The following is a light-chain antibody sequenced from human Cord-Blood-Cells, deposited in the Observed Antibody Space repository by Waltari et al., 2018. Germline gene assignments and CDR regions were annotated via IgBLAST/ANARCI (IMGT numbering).Light chain of an antibody. CDR3: QQSYSTLRT. J-gene: IGKJ4*01. CDR1: QSIRSY. CDR2: AAS. V-gene: IGKV1-39*01. Sequence: IQMTQSPSSLSASVGDRVTITCRASQSIRSYLNWYQQKPGKAPKLLIYAASSLQSGVPSRFSGSGYGTDFTLTISSLKPEDFATYYCQQSYSTLRTFGGGTKVEIK.